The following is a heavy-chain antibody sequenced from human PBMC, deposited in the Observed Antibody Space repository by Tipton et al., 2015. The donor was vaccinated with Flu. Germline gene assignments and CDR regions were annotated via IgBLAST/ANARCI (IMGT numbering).Heavy chain of an antibody. CDR1: GGSISSSSYF. J-gene: IGHJ5*02. D-gene: IGHD4-11*01. Sequence: TLSLTCTVSGGSISSSSYFWGWIRQPPGKGLEWIGSFHNSGSTYYNPSLKSRVTISVDTSKSQFSLKLRSVTAADTAVYYCARGDYSNYVSDPKSWFDPWGQGTLVAVSS. CDR2: FHNSGST. V-gene: IGHV4-39*01. CDR3: ARGDYSNYVSDPKSWFDP.